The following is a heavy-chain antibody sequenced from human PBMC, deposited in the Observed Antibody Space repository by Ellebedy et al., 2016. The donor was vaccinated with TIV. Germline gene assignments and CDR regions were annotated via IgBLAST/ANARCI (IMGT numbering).Heavy chain of an antibody. Sequence: ASVKVSXXASGYTFTSYYMHWVRQAPGQGLEWMGIINPSGGSTSYAQKFQGRVTMTRDTSTSTVYMELSSLRSEDTAVYYCARGYYDSSGYYYYFDYWGQGTLVTVSS. CDR3: ARGYYDSSGYYYYFDY. D-gene: IGHD3-22*01. CDR1: GYTFTSYY. V-gene: IGHV1-46*01. CDR2: INPSGGST. J-gene: IGHJ4*02.